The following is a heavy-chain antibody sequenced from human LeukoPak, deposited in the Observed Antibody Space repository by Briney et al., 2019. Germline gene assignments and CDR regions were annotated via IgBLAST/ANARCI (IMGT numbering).Heavy chain of an antibody. Sequence: SVKVSCKASGYTFTAQHMHWVRQAPGQGLEWMGWINPKSGGTNYAQKFQGWVTMTRDTSISTAYMELSRLRSDDTAVYYCARAGGASDSSGWYVFDYWGQGTLVTVSS. CDR3: ARAGGASDSSGWYVFDY. V-gene: IGHV1-2*04. D-gene: IGHD6-19*01. J-gene: IGHJ4*02. CDR2: INPKSGGT. CDR1: GYTFTAQH.